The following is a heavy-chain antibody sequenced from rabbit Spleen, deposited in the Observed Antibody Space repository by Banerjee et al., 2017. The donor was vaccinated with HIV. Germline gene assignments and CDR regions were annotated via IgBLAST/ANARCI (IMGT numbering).Heavy chain of an antibody. V-gene: IGHV1S40*01. J-gene: IGHJ3*01. Sequence: QSLEESGGDLVKPGASLTLTCTASGFSFSSGYYTCWVRQAPGKGLEWIGCIGAGSGTAYYASWAKGRFTISKTSSTAVTLQMTSLTDADTATYFCAREGYAGYGYIFHGLDLWAQGPWSPS. CDR1: GFSFSSGYY. CDR3: AREGYAGYGYIFHGLDL. CDR2: IGAGSGTA. D-gene: IGHD7-1*01.